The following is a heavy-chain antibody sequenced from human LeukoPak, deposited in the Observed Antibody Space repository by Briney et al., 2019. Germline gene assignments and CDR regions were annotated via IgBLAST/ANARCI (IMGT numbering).Heavy chain of an antibody. Sequence: GGSLRLSCAASGFIFGNNCMAWVRQAPGKGLEWVGRIKSKTDGGTTDYAAPVKRRFTISSDDSKIKLNMQMNSRKTEDTAVYDCTTDRRSYVILTGYYPALDYWGQGTLVTVSS. CDR2: IKSKTDGGTT. CDR1: GFIFGNNC. J-gene: IGHJ4*02. CDR3: TTDRRSYVILTGYYPALDY. V-gene: IGHV3-15*01. D-gene: IGHD3-9*01.